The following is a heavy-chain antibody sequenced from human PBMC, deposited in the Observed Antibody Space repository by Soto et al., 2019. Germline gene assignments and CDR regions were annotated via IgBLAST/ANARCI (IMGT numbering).Heavy chain of an antibody. CDR3: TTDRPNEYYDILTGYPRYYYYYGMDV. D-gene: IGHD3-9*01. CDR1: GFTFSNAW. CDR2: IKSKTDGGTT. V-gene: IGHV3-15*01. Sequence: PGGSLRLSCAAPGFTFSNAWMSWVRQAPGKGLEWVGRIKSKTDGGTTDYAAPVKGRFTISRDDSKNTLYLQMNSLKTEDTAVYYCTTDRPNEYYDILTGYPRYYYYYGMDVWGQGTTVTVSS. J-gene: IGHJ6*02.